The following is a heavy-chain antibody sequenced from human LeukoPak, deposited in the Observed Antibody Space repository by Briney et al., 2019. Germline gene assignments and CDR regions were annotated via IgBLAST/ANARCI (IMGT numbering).Heavy chain of an antibody. CDR2: IYYSGTT. Sequence: SETLSLTCIVSGASIRRSGYYWTWIRQHPGEGLEWIGSIYYSGTTSYNPSLESRLTMSVDTPNQFSLKLTSVTAADTAVYYCARERMDYSNSGNFYDYFDYWGQGALVTVSS. J-gene: IGHJ4*02. V-gene: IGHV4-31*03. CDR1: GASIRRSGYY. D-gene: IGHD3-10*01. CDR3: ARERMDYSNSGNFYDYFDY.